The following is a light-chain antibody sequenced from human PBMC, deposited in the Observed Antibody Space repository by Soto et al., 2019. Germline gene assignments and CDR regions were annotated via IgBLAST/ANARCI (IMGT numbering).Light chain of an antibody. CDR3: CSYAGTSTYV. Sequence: QSALTQPASVSGXPGQSITISCTGTSSDVGNYNLVSWYQQHPGKAPKLMIYEGSKRPSGVSNRFSGSKSGNTASLTISGLQAEDEADYYCCSYAGTSTYVFGTGTKLTVL. CDR1: SSDVGNYNL. J-gene: IGLJ1*01. CDR2: EGS. V-gene: IGLV2-23*01.